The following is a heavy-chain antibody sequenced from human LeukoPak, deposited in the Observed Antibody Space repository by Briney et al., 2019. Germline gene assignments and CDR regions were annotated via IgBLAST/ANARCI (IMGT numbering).Heavy chain of an antibody. CDR2: INPSGGST. Sequence: ASVKVSCKASGYTFTSYYVHWVRQAPGQGLEWMGIINPSGGSTSYAQKFQGRVTMARDTSTSTVYMELSSLRSEDTAVYYCARDPSSSSSVGGYLDYWGQGTLVTVSS. D-gene: IGHD6-6*01. V-gene: IGHV1-46*01. CDR1: GYTFTSYY. J-gene: IGHJ4*02. CDR3: ARDPSSSSSVGGYLDY.